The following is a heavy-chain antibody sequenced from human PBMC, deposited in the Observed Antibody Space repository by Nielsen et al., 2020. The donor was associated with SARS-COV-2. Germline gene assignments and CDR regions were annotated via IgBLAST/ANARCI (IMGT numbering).Heavy chain of an antibody. D-gene: IGHD3-16*01. CDR3: ARDLGWSLYHYGLDV. CDR2: VYFTGST. Sequence: SETLSLTCTVSGGSITSHYWNWIRQSPGKGLEWIGYVYFTGSTNYNPSLKSRVTISIDRSKAQFSLNLTSVTAADTAVYYCARDLGWSLYHYGLDVWGQGTTVTVSS. V-gene: IGHV4-59*11. CDR1: GGSITSHY. J-gene: IGHJ6*02.